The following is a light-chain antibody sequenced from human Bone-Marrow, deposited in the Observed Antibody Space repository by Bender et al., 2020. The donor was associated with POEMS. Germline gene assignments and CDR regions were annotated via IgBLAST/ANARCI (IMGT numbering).Light chain of an antibody. J-gene: IGLJ3*02. CDR2: SSH. CDR3: AVWDDSLNGWV. Sequence: QSVLTQPPSASVTPGQRVTISCSGGSSNIGAHAVNWYQHLPGTAPKLLIYSSHRRPSEVPDRFSGSRSGTSASLAISGLQSEDEADYYCAVWDDSLNGWVFGGGTNLTVL. V-gene: IGLV1-44*01. CDR1: SSNIGAHA.